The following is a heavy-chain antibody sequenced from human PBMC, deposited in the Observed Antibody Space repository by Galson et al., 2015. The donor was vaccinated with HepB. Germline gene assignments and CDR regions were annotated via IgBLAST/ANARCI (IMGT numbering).Heavy chain of an antibody. D-gene: IGHD1-26*01. Sequence: FTFSSYGMHWVRQAPGKGLEWVAVISYDGSNKYYADSVKGRFTISRDNSKNTLYLQMNSLRAEDTAVYYCVNGEVGATSSFSYWGQGTLVTVSS. CDR2: ISYDGSNK. V-gene: IGHV3-30*18. CDR3: VNGEVGATSSFSY. J-gene: IGHJ4*02. CDR1: FTFSSYG.